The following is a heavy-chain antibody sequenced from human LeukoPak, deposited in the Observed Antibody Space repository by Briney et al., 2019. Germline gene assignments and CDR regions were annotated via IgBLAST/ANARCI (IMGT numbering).Heavy chain of an antibody. CDR2: INHSGST. J-gene: IGHJ4*02. CDR3: ASRYCSSTSCYTPFDY. D-gene: IGHD2-2*02. CDR1: GGSFSGYY. Sequence: PSETLSLTCAVYGGSFSGYYWSWIRQPPGKGLEWIGEINHSGSTNYNASLKSRVTISVDTSKNQFSLKLSSVTAADTAVYYCASRYCSSTSCYTPFDYWGQGTLVTVSS. V-gene: IGHV4-34*01.